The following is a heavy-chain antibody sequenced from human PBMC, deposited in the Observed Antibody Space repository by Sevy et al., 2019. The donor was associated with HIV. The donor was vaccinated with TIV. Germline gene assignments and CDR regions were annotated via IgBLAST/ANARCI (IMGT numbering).Heavy chain of an antibody. CDR1: GITFSYYS. V-gene: IGHV3-21*01. CDR3: ARDRDGSGSSGGYGMDV. D-gene: IGHD3-10*01. CDR2: ISSSSSNV. J-gene: IGHJ6*02. Sequence: GGSLRLSCVGSGITFSYYSMNWVRQAPGKGLEWVSSISSSSSNVYYEDSVKGRFTISRDNAKKSLYLQMNSLRAEDTVGYYCARDRDGSGSSGGYGMDVWGQGTTVTVSS.